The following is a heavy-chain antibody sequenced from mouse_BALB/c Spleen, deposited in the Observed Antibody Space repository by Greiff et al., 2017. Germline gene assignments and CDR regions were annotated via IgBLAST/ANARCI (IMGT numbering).Heavy chain of an antibody. CDR2: ISSGGGST. V-gene: IGHV5-12-1*01. CDR3: ARQNYYGPYFDY. D-gene: IGHD1-1*01. CDR1: GFAFSSYD. Sequence: EVQGVESGGGLVKPGGSLKLSCAASGFAFSSYDMSWVRQTPEKRLEWVAYISSGGGSTYYPDTVKGRFTISRDNAKNTLYLQMSSLKSEDTAMYYCARQNYYGPYFDYWGQGTTLTVSS. J-gene: IGHJ2*01.